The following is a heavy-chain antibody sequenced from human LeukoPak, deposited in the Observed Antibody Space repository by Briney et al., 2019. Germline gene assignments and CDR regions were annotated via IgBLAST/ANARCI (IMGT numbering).Heavy chain of an antibody. CDR1: GYSISSGYY. V-gene: IGHV4-38-2*01. J-gene: IGHJ5*02. CDR2: IYHSGST. D-gene: IGHD3-22*01. Sequence: SETLSLTFAVSGYSISSGYYRGWIRQPPGKGLEWIGSIYHSGSTYYNPSLKSRVTISVDTSKNQFSLKLSSVTAADTAVYYCARGPNYYDSSGYYGCWFDPWGQGTLVTVSS. CDR3: ARGPNYYDSSGYYGCWFDP.